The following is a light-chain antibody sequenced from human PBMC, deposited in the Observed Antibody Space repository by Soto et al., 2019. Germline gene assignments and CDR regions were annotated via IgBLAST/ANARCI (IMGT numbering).Light chain of an antibody. Sequence: AIRITQSPSSLSGSKGYRVTTTFRSSQGISSYLAWYQQKPGKAPKLLIYAASTLQSGVPSRFSGSGSGTDFTLTIGCLQSEDFATYSCKQYYSYPHTFGKGTKVDIK. J-gene: IGKJ1*01. CDR3: KQYYSYPHT. V-gene: IGKV1-8*01. CDR1: QGISSY. CDR2: AAS.